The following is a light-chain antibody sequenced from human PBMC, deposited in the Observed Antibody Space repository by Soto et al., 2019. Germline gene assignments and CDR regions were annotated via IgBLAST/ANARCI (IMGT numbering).Light chain of an antibody. CDR3: QQGHINTIT. V-gene: IGKV1-39*01. CDR1: ETISRY. J-gene: IGKJ5*01. CDR2: DXS. Sequence: DIHMTQSPSSLSASLGDRVTVAXRTSETISRYVNWYQKEPGXAPKXXXYDXSSLQSGVPSRFSGSGSGTEFTLTISSLQPEDFAAYYCQQGHINTITLGQGTRLEIK.